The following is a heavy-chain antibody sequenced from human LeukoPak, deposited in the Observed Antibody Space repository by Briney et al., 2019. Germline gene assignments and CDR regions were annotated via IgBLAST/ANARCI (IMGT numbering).Heavy chain of an antibody. D-gene: IGHD3-10*01. CDR3: ARDETRYYGSGSSPPAYYYYYGMDV. CDR2: ISYDGSNK. CDR1: GFTFSSYA. V-gene: IGHV3-30-3*01. Sequence: PGGSLRLSCAASGFTFSSYAMHWVRQAPGKGLEWVTVISYDGSNKYYADSVEGRFTISRDNSKNTLSLHMNSLRAEDTAVYYCARDETRYYGSGSSPPAYYYYYGMDVWGQGTTVTVSS. J-gene: IGHJ6*02.